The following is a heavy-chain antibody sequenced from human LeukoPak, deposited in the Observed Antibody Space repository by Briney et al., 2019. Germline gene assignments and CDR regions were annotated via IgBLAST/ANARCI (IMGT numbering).Heavy chain of an antibody. CDR3: AKGRDYYGSGSYADY. CDR1: RFTFSSYW. V-gene: IGHV3-7*03. Sequence: PGGSLRLSCAASRFTFSSYWMNWVRQAPGKRLEWVANIKQDGSEKYYVDSVKGRFTISRDNAKNSLYLRMNSLRAEDTALYYCAKGRDYYGSGSYADYWGQGTLVTVSS. CDR2: IKQDGSEK. J-gene: IGHJ4*02. D-gene: IGHD3-10*01.